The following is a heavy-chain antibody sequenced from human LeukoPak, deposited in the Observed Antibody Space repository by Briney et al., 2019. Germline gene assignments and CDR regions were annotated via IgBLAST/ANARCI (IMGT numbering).Heavy chain of an antibody. CDR1: GFTFSSYG. D-gene: IGHD3-22*01. J-gene: IGHJ4*02. V-gene: IGHV3-33*08. CDR3: ARDSSGYSAPLDY. CDR2: IWYDGSNK. Sequence: GGSLRLSCEASGFTFSSYGMHWVRQAPGKGLEWVAVIWYDGSNKYYADSVKGRFTISRDNSKNTLYLQMNSLRAEDTAVYYCARDSSGYSAPLDYWGQGTLVTVSS.